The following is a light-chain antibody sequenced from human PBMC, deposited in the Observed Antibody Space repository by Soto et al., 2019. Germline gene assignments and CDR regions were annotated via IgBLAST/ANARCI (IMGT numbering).Light chain of an antibody. CDR1: SSNIGNNY. V-gene: IGLV1-51*02. CDR2: ENN. CDR3: GTWDSSLSAGYV. J-gene: IGLJ1*01. Sequence: QSVLKQPPSVSAAPGQKVTISFSGSSSNIGNNYVSWYQQLPGTAPKLLIYENNKRPSGIPDRFSGSKSGTSATLGITGLQTGDEADYYCGTWDSSLSAGYVFGTGTKVTVL.